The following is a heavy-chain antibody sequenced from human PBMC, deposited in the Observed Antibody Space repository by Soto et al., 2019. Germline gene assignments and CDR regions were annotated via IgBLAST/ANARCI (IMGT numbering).Heavy chain of an antibody. CDR1: GYTFTSYG. CDR3: ARPYYYDSSGYPGDSYGMDV. V-gene: IGHV1-18*04. Sequence: ASVKASCKASGYTFTSYGISWVRQAPGQGLEWMGWISAYNGNTNYAQKLQGRVTMTTDTSTSTAYMELRSLRSDDTAVYYCARPYYYDSSGYPGDSYGMDVWGQGTTVTVSS. CDR2: ISAYNGNT. D-gene: IGHD3-22*01. J-gene: IGHJ6*02.